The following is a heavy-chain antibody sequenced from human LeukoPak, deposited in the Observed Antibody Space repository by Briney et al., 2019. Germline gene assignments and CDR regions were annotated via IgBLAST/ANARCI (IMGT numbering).Heavy chain of an antibody. V-gene: IGHV3-23*01. CDR2: ISGSGGST. D-gene: IGHD3-22*01. CDR3: AKAEVVTYYYDSSGYYVDY. CDR1: GGSISSYY. Sequence: ETLSLTCTVSGGSISSYYWSWVRQAPGKGLEWVSAISGSGGSTYYADSVKGRFTISRDNSKNTLYLQMNSLRAEDTAVYYCAKAEVVTYYYDSSGYYVDYWGQGTLVTVSS. J-gene: IGHJ4*02.